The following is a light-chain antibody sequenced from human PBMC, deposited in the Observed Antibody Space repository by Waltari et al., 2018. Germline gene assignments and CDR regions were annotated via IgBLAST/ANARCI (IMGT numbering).Light chain of an antibody. Sequence: QSALTQPASVSGSPGQSITISCTGTTSDIGLYNYVSWYQHRPGRAPKLMIYDVRKRRPAGFSSRSGASNGDAASLPTFWRHQEDEGDDFCCAYTTSSYYVLFGGGTRVTVL. CDR2: DVR. CDR1: TSDIGLYNY. CDR3: CAYTTSSYYVL. V-gene: IGLV2-14*01. J-gene: IGLJ2*01.